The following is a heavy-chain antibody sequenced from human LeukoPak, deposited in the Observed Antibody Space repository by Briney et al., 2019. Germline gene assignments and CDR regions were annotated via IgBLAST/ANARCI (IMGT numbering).Heavy chain of an antibody. D-gene: IGHD2-21*02. CDR2: ISPDGNSR. Sequence: GGSLRLSCAASGFPFSTYAMHWVRQPPGKGLVWISRISPDGNSRGYADSVKGRFIISSDSATNTLSLQMNSLTADDTAVYYCARDGGLLPDNWGKGTLVTVSS. CDR3: ARDGGLLPDN. CDR1: GFPFSTYA. J-gene: IGHJ4*02. V-gene: IGHV3-74*01.